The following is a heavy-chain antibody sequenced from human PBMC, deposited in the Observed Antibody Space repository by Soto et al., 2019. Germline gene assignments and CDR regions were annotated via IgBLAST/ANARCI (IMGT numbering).Heavy chain of an antibody. J-gene: IGHJ5*02. CDR1: GFIFSDFY. CDR3: VRDRDRRWFDP. V-gene: IGHV3-11*01. Sequence: QLVESGGGLVKPGGSLRLSCTASGFIFSDFYMAWIRQAPGKGLEWVSYISSDGSATYKDSVKGRFTVSRDNAKDSLNLQMDSLRVEDTAIYYCVRDRDRRWFDPWGQGTPVTVSS. CDR2: ISSDGSAT.